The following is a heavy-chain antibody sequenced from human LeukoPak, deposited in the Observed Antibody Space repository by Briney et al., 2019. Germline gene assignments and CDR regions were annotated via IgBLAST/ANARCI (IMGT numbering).Heavy chain of an antibody. J-gene: IGHJ6*03. CDR1: GGSISSGSYY. V-gene: IGHV4-61*02. D-gene: IGHD6-19*01. CDR2: IYTSGST. Sequence: PSETLSLTCTVSGGSISSGSYYWSWIRQPAGKGLEWIVCIYTSGSTNYNTSLKSRVTISVDTSKNQFSLKLSSVTAADTAVYYCASEVIAVAAALGFDYYYYMDVWGKGTTVTVSS. CDR3: ASEVIAVAAALGFDYYYYMDV.